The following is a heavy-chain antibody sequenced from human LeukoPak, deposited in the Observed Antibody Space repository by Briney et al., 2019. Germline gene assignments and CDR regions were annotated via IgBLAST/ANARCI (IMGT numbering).Heavy chain of an antibody. CDR3: ARHLGGGNSANWFDP. D-gene: IGHD4-23*01. CDR1: GGSISTYY. Sequence: SETLSLTCTVSGGSISTYYWSWIRQPPGKGLEWIGYIHYIGTTKYNPSLKSRVTMSVDTSKNQFSLKLSSVTAADTAVYFCARHLGGGNSANWFDPWGQGTLVTVYS. J-gene: IGHJ5*02. CDR2: IHYIGTT. V-gene: IGHV4-59*08.